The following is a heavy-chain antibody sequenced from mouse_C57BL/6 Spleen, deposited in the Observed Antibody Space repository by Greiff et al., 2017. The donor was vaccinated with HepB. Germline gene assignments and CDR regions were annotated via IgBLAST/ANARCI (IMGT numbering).Heavy chain of an antibody. J-gene: IGHJ1*03. V-gene: IGHV1-26*01. CDR2: INPNNGGT. CDR1: GYTFTDYY. Sequence: VQLQQSGPELVKPGASVKISCKASGYTFTDYYMNWVKQSHGKSLEWIGDINPNNGGTSYNQKFKGKAPLTVDKSSSTAYVELRSLTSEDSAVYYCARKRDYWYFDVWGTGTTVTVSS. CDR3: ARKRDYWYFDV.